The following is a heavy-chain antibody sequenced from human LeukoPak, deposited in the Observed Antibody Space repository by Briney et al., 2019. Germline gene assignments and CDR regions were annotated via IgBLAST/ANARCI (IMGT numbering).Heavy chain of an antibody. CDR2: IYTSGST. D-gene: IGHD3-22*01. J-gene: IGHJ6*04. Sequence: SETLSLTCTVSGGSISSYYWSWIRQPAGKGLEWIGRIYTSGSTNYNPSLKSRVTMSVDTSKNQFSLKLSSVTAADTAVYYCARDLLAARYYYDSSGYYGHLDVWGKGTTVTVSP. CDR3: ARDLLAARYYYDSSGYYGHLDV. CDR1: GGSISSYY. V-gene: IGHV4-4*07.